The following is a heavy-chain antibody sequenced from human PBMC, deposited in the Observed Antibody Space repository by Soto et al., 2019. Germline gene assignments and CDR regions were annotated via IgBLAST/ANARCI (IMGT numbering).Heavy chain of an antibody. V-gene: IGHV4-61*01. D-gene: IGHD3-3*01. CDR2: IYYTGST. J-gene: IGHJ6*02. CDR3: ARDQYDFRSGSYYYAMEV. Sequence: SETLSLTCTVSGGSVSSESHYWSWIRQTPGKGLEWIGYIYYTGSTNYNPSLKGRVTMSVDTSRDQVSLRLRSVTRADTAAYYCARDQYDFRSGSYYYAMEVWGQGTKVTVSS. CDR1: GGSVSSESHY.